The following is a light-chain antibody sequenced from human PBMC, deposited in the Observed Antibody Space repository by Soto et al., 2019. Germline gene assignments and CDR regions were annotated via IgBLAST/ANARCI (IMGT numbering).Light chain of an antibody. V-gene: IGLV1-40*01. Sequence: QSVLTQPPSVSGAPGQKITISCTGSSSNIGAGYDVHWYQQLPGAAPKLLIYGNCNRPSGVPDRFTGSKSGTSVSLAITGLQAEDEADYYCQSYDSSLSGSDVFGTGTQLTVL. CDR1: SSNIGAGYD. CDR3: QSYDSSLSGSDV. J-gene: IGLJ1*01. CDR2: GNC.